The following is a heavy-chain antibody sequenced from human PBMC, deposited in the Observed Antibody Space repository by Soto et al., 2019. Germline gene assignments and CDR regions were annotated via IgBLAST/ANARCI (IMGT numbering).Heavy chain of an antibody. CDR2: ISWNSGSI. D-gene: IGHD1-26*01. J-gene: IGHJ6*02. CDR3: AKDAWELLGGMDV. CDR1: GFTFDDYA. Sequence: EVQLVESGGGLVQPGRSLRLSCAASGFTFDDYAMYWVRQAPGKGLEWVSGISWNSGSIGYADSVKGRFTISRDNAKNSLYLQMNSLRAEDTALYYCAKDAWELLGGMDVWGQGTTVTVSS. V-gene: IGHV3-9*01.